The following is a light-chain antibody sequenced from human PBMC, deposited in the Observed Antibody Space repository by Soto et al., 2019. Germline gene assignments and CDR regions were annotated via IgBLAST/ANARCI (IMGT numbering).Light chain of an antibody. Sequence: DIQMTQSPSSLSASVGDRVTITCRASQSISSYLNWYQQKPGKAPKLLIYAASSLQSGVPSRFSGSGSGTDFTLTISGLQPEDVATHYCQQSYSTPRTFGQGTKVEIK. V-gene: IGKV1-39*01. CDR3: QQSYSTPRT. J-gene: IGKJ1*01. CDR1: QSISSY. CDR2: AAS.